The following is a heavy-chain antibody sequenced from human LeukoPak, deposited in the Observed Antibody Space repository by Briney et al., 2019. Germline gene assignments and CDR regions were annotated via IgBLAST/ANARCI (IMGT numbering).Heavy chain of an antibody. CDR2: INPSGGNT. CDR3: ARADYGDPTRDAFDI. V-gene: IGHV1-46*01. Sequence: ASVKVSCKASGYTFSSYYIHWVRQAPRQGLEWTGIINPSGGNTNYAQKLQGRVTMTTDTSTSTAYMELRSLRSDDTAVYYCARADYGDPTRDAFDIWGQGTMVTVSS. J-gene: IGHJ3*02. CDR1: GYTFSSYY. D-gene: IGHD4-17*01.